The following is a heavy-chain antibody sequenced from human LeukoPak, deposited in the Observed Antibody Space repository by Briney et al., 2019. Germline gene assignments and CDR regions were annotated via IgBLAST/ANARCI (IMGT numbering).Heavy chain of an antibody. D-gene: IGHD6-13*01. CDR3: AKEQQLVPLKTKEDY. CDR1: GFTFSSYS. V-gene: IGHV3-21*04. Sequence: GGSLRLSCAASGFTFSSYSMNWVRQAPGKGLEWVSSISSSSSYIYYADSVKGRFTISRDNAKNSLYLQMNSLRAEDTAVYYCAKEQQLVPLKTKEDYWGQGTLVTVSS. J-gene: IGHJ4*02. CDR2: ISSSSSYI.